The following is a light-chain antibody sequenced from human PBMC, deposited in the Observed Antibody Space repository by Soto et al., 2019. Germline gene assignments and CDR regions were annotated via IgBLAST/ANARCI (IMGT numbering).Light chain of an antibody. CDR2: EGI. CDR3: CSYVGATTYV. CDR1: SSTVGGFNV. Sequence: QSALTQPASVSGSPGQSITISCTGTSSTVGGFNVVSWYQQHPGKAPKVIIYEGIKRPSGVSNRFSGSNSGSTASLTISGLHAEDEADYYCCSYVGATTYVFGTGTKATVL. J-gene: IGLJ1*01. V-gene: IGLV2-23*01.